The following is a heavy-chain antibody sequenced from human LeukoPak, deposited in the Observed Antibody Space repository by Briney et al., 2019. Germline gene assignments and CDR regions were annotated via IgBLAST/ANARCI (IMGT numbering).Heavy chain of an antibody. CDR3: AKNGDRGAYCSGGSCYPYYYYYMDV. D-gene: IGHD2-15*01. V-gene: IGHV3-7*03. CDR2: IKQDGSEK. Sequence: GGSLRLSCAASGFTFSSYWMSWVRQAPGKGLEWVANIKQDGSEKYYVDSVKGRFTISRDNAKNSLYLQMNSLRAEDTAIYYCAKNGDRGAYCSGGSCYPYYYYYMDVWGKGTTVTVSS. J-gene: IGHJ6*03. CDR1: GFTFSSYW.